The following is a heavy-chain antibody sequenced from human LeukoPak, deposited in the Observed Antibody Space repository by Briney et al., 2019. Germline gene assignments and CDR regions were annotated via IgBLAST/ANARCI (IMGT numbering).Heavy chain of an antibody. CDR2: INPNSGGT. D-gene: IGHD3-16*02. Sequence: ASVKVSCKASGYTFTGYYMHWVRQAPGQGLEWMGWINPNSGGTNYAQKFQGRVTMTRDTSISTAYMELSRPRSDDTAVYYCARAFGGVIARTFDYWGQGTLVTVSS. CDR3: ARAFGGVIARTFDY. V-gene: IGHV1-2*02. J-gene: IGHJ4*02. CDR1: GYTFTGYY.